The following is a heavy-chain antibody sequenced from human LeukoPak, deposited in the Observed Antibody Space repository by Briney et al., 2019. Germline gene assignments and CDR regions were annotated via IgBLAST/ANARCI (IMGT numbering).Heavy chain of an antibody. CDR3: TKGTIWLPFDY. Sequence: SSETLSLTCTVSGDSINNNYWSWIRQPPGKGLEWIGYIYDSGSTKYNPSLKSRVTFSVDTSKNLFSLKLTSLTAADTAVYYCTKGTIWLPFDYWGQGTLVTVSS. CDR1: GDSINNNY. V-gene: IGHV4-59*01. D-gene: IGHD5-18*01. CDR2: IYDSGST. J-gene: IGHJ4*02.